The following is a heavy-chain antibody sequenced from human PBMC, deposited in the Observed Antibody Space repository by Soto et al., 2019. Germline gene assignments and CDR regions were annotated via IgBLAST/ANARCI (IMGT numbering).Heavy chain of an antibody. CDR3: ARGYNNDRSGYYYEGYYFDY. J-gene: IGHJ4*02. Sequence: LSLTCTVSGASIISGDYYWSWIRQPPGKGLEWIGYISYSGTTYYKPSLKSRVTISVDTSKSQFSLKMSSVTAADTAVYYCARGYNNDRSGYYYEGYYFDYWGQGTRVTVSS. CDR1: GASIISGDYY. D-gene: IGHD3-22*01. CDR2: ISYSGTT. V-gene: IGHV4-30-4*01.